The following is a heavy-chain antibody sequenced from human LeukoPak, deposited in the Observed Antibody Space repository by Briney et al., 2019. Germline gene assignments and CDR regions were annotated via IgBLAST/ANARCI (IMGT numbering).Heavy chain of an antibody. CDR1: GGSISSYY. J-gene: IGHJ4*02. D-gene: IGHD2-2*01. Sequence: TSETLSLTCTVPGGSISSYYWSWIRQPPGKGLEWIGYIYYSGSTNYNPSLKSRVTISVDTSKNQFSLRLGAVTAADTAVYYCARGTYCSSSSCYRLDYWGQGTLVTVSS. CDR3: ARGTYCSSSSCYRLDY. CDR2: IYYSGST. V-gene: IGHV4-59*01.